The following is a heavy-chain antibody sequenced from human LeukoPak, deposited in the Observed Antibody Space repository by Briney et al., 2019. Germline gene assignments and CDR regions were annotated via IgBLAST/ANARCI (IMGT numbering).Heavy chain of an antibody. CDR1: RFTFSSYW. CDR3: ATSRTFDY. V-gene: IGHV3-74*01. CDR2: IKSDGSST. Sequence: PGGSLRLSCAASRFTFSSYWMHWVRQAPGKGLVWVSRIKSDGSSTSYADSVKGRFTISRDNAKNTVYLQMNSLRAEDTAVYYCATSRTFDYWGQGTLVTVSS. J-gene: IGHJ4*02.